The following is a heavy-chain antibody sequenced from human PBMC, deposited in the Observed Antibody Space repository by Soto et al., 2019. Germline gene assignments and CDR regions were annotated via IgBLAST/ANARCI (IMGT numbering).Heavy chain of an antibody. D-gene: IGHD2-2*01. V-gene: IGHV4-31*03. CDR1: GGSISSGGYY. J-gene: IGHJ6*02. CDR3: ARDLVVPAAAGGYYYVMDV. CDR2: IYYSGST. Sequence: SETLSLTCTVSGGSISSGGYYWSWIRQHPGKGLEWIGYIYYSGSTYYNPSLKSRVTISVDTSKNQFSLKLSSVTAADTAVYYCARDLVVPAAAGGYYYVMDVWGQGTTVTVSS.